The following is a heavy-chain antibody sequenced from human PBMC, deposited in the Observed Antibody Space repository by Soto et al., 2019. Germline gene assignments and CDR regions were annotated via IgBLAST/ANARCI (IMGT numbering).Heavy chain of an antibody. CDR1: GFTFSDYW. J-gene: IGHJ6*02. CDR3: ARFYYDSSGYLPSPYYYYYGMDV. CDR2: IKQDGSEK. Sequence: LRLSCAASGFTFSDYWVGWVRQAPGKGLEWVGNIKQDGSEKYYVDSVKGRFTISRDNAKNSLYLQMNSLRAEDTAVYYCARFYYDSSGYLPSPYYYYYGMDVWGQGTTVTVSS. D-gene: IGHD3-22*01. V-gene: IGHV3-7*01.